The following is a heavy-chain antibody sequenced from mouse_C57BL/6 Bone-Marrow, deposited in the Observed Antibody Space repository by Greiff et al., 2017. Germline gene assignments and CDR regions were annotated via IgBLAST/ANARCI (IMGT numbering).Heavy chain of an antibody. J-gene: IGHJ3*01. CDR1: GYTFTSYG. CDR2: IYPRSGNT. D-gene: IGHD1-1*01. CDR3: ARPGYYYGPWFAY. Sequence: QVQLQQSGAELARPGASVKLSCKASGYTFTSYGISWVKQRTGQGLEWIGEIYPRSGNTYYNEKFKGKATLTADKSSSTAYMELRSLTSEDSAVYFWARPGYYYGPWFAYWGQGTLVTVSA. V-gene: IGHV1-81*01.